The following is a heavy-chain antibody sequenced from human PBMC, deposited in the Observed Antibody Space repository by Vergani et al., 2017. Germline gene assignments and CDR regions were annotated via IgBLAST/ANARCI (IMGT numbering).Heavy chain of an antibody. Sequence: EVQLVESGGGLVKPGGSLRLSCAASGFTFSSYWMSWVRQAPGKGLEWVANIKQDGSEKYYVDSVKGRFTISRDNAKNSLYLQMNSLRAEDTAVYYCARSGTYSSSPADYWGQGTLVTVSS. CDR3: ARSGTYSSSPADY. J-gene: IGHJ4*02. D-gene: IGHD6-13*01. CDR2: IKQDGSEK. CDR1: GFTFSSYW. V-gene: IGHV3-7*01.